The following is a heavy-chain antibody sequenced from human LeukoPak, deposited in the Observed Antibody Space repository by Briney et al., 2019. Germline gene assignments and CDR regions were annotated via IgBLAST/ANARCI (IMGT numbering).Heavy chain of an antibody. CDR2: ISAYNGNT. CDR1: GYTFTGYY. D-gene: IGHD5-18*01. J-gene: IGHJ5*02. Sequence: ASVKVSCKASGYTFTGYYMHWVRQAPGQGLEWMGWISAYNGNTNYAQKLQGRVTMTTDTSTSTAYMELRSLRSDDTAVYYCARGTAMDRGRFDPWGQGTLVTVSS. CDR3: ARGTAMDRGRFDP. V-gene: IGHV1-18*04.